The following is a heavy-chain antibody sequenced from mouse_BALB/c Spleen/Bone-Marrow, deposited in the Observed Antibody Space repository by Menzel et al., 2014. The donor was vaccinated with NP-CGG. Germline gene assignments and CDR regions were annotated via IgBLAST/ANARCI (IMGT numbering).Heavy chain of an antibody. V-gene: IGHV1-52*01. CDR2: IDPYDSET. CDR1: GNTFTSYW. D-gene: IGHD2-4*01. Sequence: VQLQQSGAELVRPGASVKLSCKASGNTFTSYWMNWVKQRPEQGLEWIGRIDPYDSETHYNQKFKDKAILTVDKSSSTAYIQLSSLTSEDSAVYYCARGRDYDVFSYWGQGTLVTVSS. CDR3: ARGRDYDVFSY. J-gene: IGHJ3*01.